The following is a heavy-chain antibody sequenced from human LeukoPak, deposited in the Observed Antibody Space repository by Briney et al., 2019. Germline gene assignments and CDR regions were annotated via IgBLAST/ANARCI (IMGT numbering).Heavy chain of an antibody. CDR2: FYYSGTT. CDR1: GGSIRSSSYY. Sequence: SETLSLTCTVSGGSIRSSSYYWGWIRQPPGKGLEWMGSFYYSGTTYYNPSLKSRVTISVDTSKNQLSLKLSSVTAADTAVYYCARHDSSGPYNAFDIWGQGTMVTVSS. J-gene: IGHJ3*02. V-gene: IGHV4-39*01. D-gene: IGHD3-22*01. CDR3: ARHDSSGPYNAFDI.